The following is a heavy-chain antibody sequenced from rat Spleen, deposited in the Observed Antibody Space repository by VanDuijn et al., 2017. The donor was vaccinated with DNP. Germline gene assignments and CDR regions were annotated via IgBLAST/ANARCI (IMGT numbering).Heavy chain of an antibody. D-gene: IGHD4-3*01. J-gene: IGHJ2*01. Sequence: EVQLVESGGGLVQPGRSLKLSCAASGFTFSAYYMAWVRQAPAKGLEWVAYIGSAAYAPYYGDSVKGRFTISRDNAKRTLYLQMKSLRFEDMATYYCVRWNSGHFDYWGQGVMVTVSS. CDR3: VRWNSGHFDY. V-gene: IGHV5-22*01. CDR2: IGSAAYAP. CDR1: GFTFSAYY.